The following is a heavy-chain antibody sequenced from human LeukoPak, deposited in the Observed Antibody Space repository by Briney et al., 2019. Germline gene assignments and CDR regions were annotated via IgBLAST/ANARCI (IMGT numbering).Heavy chain of an antibody. J-gene: IGHJ6*03. CDR1: GGSISSYY. V-gene: IGHV4-4*07. CDR3: ARDGFSVRGYTHYYYYYMDV. Sequence: SSETLSLTCTVSGGSISSYYWSWIRQPAGKGLEWIGRIYTSGSTNYNPSLKSRVTMSVDTSKNQFSLKLSSVTAADTAVYYCARDGFSVRGYTHYYYYYMDVWGKGTTVTVSS. CDR2: IYTSGST. D-gene: IGHD3-10*01.